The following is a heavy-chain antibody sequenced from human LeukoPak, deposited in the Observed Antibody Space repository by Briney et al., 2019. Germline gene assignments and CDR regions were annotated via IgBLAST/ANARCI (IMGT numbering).Heavy chain of an antibody. CDR3: AGDLSPSYSYNWFDP. CDR2: INPNSGGT. D-gene: IGHD3-16*01. CDR1: GYTFTGYY. J-gene: IGHJ5*02. V-gene: IGHV1-2*02. Sequence: GASVKVSCKASGYTFTGYYMHWVRQAPGQGLEWMGWINPNSGGTNYAQKFQGRVTMTRDTSISTAYMELSRLRSDDTAVYYCAGDLSPSYSYNWFDPWGQGTLVTVSS.